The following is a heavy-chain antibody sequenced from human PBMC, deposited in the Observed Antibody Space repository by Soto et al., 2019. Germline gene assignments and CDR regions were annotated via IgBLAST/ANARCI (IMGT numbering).Heavy chain of an antibody. CDR3: ASEKSSYGMDV. Sequence: QVQLVQSGAEVKKPGASVKVSCKASGYTFTSYDINWVRQATGQGLEWMGWMNPNSGNTGYAQKLQGRVTMTRNTSISTADMELSSLRSEHSAVYYWASEKSSYGMDVWGQGTTVTVSS. J-gene: IGHJ6*02. D-gene: IGHD1-26*01. CDR1: GYTFTSYD. CDR2: MNPNSGNT. V-gene: IGHV1-8*01.